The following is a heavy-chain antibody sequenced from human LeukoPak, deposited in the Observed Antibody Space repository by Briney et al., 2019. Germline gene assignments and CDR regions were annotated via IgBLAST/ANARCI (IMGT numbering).Heavy chain of an antibody. CDR1: GYTFTSYD. J-gene: IGHJ4*02. CDR2: MNPNSGNT. V-gene: IGHV1-8*03. Sequence: ASVKVSCKASGYTFTSYDINWVRQATGQGLEWMGWMNPNSGNTGYAHKFQGRVTITRNTSISTAYMELSSLRSEDTAVYYCARDLLGYCTNGVCYTGFDYWGQGTLVTVSS. D-gene: IGHD2-8*01. CDR3: ARDLLGYCTNGVCYTGFDY.